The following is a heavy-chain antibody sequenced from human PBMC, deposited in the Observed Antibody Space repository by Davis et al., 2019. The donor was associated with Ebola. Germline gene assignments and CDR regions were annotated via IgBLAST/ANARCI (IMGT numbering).Heavy chain of an antibody. CDR2: ISWNSGSI. J-gene: IGHJ4*02. CDR3: ARGSYVFDY. Sequence: PGGSLRLSCAASGFTFDDYAMHWVRHAPGKGLEWVSGISWNSGSIGYADSVKGRFTISRDNAKNSLYLQMNSLRAEDTAVYYCARGSYVFDYWGQGTLVTVSS. D-gene: IGHD3-10*02. CDR1: GFTFDDYA. V-gene: IGHV3-9*01.